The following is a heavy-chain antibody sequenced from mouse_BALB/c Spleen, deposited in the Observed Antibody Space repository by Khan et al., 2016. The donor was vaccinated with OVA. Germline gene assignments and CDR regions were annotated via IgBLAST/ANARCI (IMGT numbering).Heavy chain of an antibody. J-gene: IGHJ4*01. D-gene: IGHD1-1*01. CDR1: GYTFTSYW. CDR2: LGPGSGST. Sequence: DLVKPGASVKLSCKASGYTFTSYWIYWIKQRPGEGLEWIGRLGPGSGSTYYNEMLQDKATLTVDTSSSTSYIQLSSLSSEDSAVYFCARSNYYGGSLYAMDYWGQGTSVTVSS. CDR3: ARSNYYGGSLYAMDY. V-gene: IGHV1S41*01.